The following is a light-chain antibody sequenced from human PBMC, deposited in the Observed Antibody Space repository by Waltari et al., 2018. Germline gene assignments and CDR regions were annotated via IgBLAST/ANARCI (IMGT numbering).Light chain of an antibody. J-gene: IGKJ3*01. V-gene: IGKV3-15*01. CDR1: QSVHSN. Sequence: IVPPQSPATPSASPGERATLPRRPSQSVHSNLAWYQQKPVQAPSLLMYCASIRATGIPAMFSLSGSGTEFTLTIISMQSEDFAVYFFHQYNDWPPSAFGPGTKVEIK. CDR3: HQYNDWPPSA. CDR2: CAS.